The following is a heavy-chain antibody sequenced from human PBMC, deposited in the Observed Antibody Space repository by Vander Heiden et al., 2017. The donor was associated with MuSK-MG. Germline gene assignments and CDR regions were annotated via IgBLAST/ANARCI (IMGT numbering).Heavy chain of an antibody. CDR3: ARIPTIATVPFFDD. CDR1: GFSISSGSY. Sequence: QIQLQESGPGLVKSSETLSLTCTVSGFSISSGSYWGWLRQTPGKGLEWIGSVYHSGRSHYNPAHKGRGSGSVDTVKNQFFLKVNSLTAADTAGYYCARIPTIATVPFFDDWGQGTLVTVSS. V-gene: IGHV4-38-2*02. D-gene: IGHD1-1*01. CDR2: VYHSGRS. J-gene: IGHJ4*02.